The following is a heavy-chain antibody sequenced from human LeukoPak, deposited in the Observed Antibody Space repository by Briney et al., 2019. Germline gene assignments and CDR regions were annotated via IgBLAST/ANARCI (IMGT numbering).Heavy chain of an antibody. V-gene: IGHV1-69*04. D-gene: IGHD3-22*01. J-gene: IGHJ4*02. CDR2: IIPILGIA. CDR1: GGTFSSYT. Sequence: SVKVSCKASGGTFSSYTISWVRQAPGQGLEWVGRIIPILGIANYAQKFQGRVTITADKSTSTAYMELSSLRSEDTAVYYCAREEDYYDSSGYSFVSDYWGQGTLVTVSS. CDR3: AREEDYYDSSGYSFVSDY.